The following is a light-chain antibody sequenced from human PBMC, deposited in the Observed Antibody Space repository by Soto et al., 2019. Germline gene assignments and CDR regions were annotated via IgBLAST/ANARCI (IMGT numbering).Light chain of an antibody. CDR3: SSYAGSNNLRI. Sequence: QSALTQPPSASGSPGQSVTISCTGTSSDVGGYKYVSWYQQHPGKAPKLMIYEVTNRPSGVPDRFSGSKSGNTASLTVSGLQAEDEADYYCSSYAGSNNLRIFGGGTKLTVL. CDR1: SSDVGGYKY. J-gene: IGLJ2*01. V-gene: IGLV2-8*01. CDR2: EVT.